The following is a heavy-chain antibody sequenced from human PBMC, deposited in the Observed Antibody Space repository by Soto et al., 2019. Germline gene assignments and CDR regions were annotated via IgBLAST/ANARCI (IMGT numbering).Heavy chain of an antibody. CDR3: ARHRITIFGVVTEFDY. V-gene: IGHV4-39*01. CDR1: GGSISSSSYY. J-gene: IGHJ4*02. D-gene: IGHD3-3*01. CDR2: IYYSGST. Sequence: PSETLSLTCTVSGGSISSSSYYWGWIRQPPGKGLEWIGSIYYSGSTYYNPSLKSRVTISVDTSKNQFSLKLSSVTAADTAVYYCARHRITIFGVVTEFDYWGQGTLVTV.